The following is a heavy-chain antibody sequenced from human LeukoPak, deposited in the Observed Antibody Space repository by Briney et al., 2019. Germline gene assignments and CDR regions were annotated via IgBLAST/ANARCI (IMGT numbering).Heavy chain of an antibody. Sequence: ASVKDSCKASGYTFTSYDINWVRQATGQGLEWMGWMNPNSGNAGHAQKLQGRVTMSRNTSISTAYMGLSSLRSEDTAVYYCAREGFKAGDSSGYHGGPGFDPWGQGTLVTVSS. CDR1: GYTFTSYD. CDR2: MNPNSGNA. J-gene: IGHJ5*02. D-gene: IGHD3-22*01. CDR3: AREGFKAGDSSGYHGGPGFDP. V-gene: IGHV1-8*01.